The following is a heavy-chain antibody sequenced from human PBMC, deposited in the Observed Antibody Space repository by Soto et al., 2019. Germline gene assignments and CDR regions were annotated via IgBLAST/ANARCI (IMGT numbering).Heavy chain of an antibody. J-gene: IGHJ3*02. Sequence: QVQLQESGPRMVKPSETLSLTCTVSGGSVNSGSYYWSWIRQPPGKGLEWIGYIYYSGSTNYNPSLKSRVTISVDTSKNQFSLKLSSVTAADTAVYYCARGSGPNDAFDIWGQGTMVTVSS. V-gene: IGHV4-61*01. CDR2: IYYSGST. CDR1: GGSVNSGSYY. D-gene: IGHD2-15*01. CDR3: ARGSGPNDAFDI.